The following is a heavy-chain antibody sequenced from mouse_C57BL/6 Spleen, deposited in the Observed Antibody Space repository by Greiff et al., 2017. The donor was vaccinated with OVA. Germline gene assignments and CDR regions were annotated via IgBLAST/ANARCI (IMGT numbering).Heavy chain of an antibody. CDR2: IWGGGST. V-gene: IGHV2-9*01. CDR3: ALFYYGGGYYAMDY. Sequence: VQRVESGPGLVAPSQSLSITCTVSGFSLTSYGVDWVRQPPGKGLEWLGVIWGGGSTNYNSALMSRLSISKDNSKSQVFLKMNSLQTDDTAMYYCALFYYGGGYYAMDYWGQGTSVTVSS. D-gene: IGHD1-2*01. J-gene: IGHJ4*01. CDR1: GFSLTSYG.